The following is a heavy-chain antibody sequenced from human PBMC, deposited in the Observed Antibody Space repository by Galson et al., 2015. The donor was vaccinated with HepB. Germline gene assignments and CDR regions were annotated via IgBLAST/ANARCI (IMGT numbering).Heavy chain of an antibody. V-gene: IGHV1-18*01. D-gene: IGHD5-12*01. Sequence: SVKVSCKASGYTFNSYGISWVRQAPGQGLEWMGWVSAYNGDTESAQTFQDRVIMTTDTSTTTAYLELRSRTSDDTAVYYCTKDRPFLSVAPTLYYFDHWGQGTLFTVSS. CDR2: VSAYNGDT. CDR1: GYTFNSYG. J-gene: IGHJ4*02. CDR3: TKDRPFLSVAPTLYYFDH.